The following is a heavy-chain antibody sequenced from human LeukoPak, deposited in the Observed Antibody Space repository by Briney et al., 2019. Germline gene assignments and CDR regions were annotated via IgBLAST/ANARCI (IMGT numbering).Heavy chain of an antibody. V-gene: IGHV3-30-3*01. J-gene: IGHJ4*02. D-gene: IGHD1-26*01. CDR2: IIYDGTNA. CDR1: GFTFDSYS. CDR3: ARDPGPRYSVKVGYYFDY. Sequence: GGSLRLSCAASGFTFDSYSMHWVRQAPGKVLEWVSVIIYDGTNAHYADSVNGRFTVSRDNSRNTLVLQMNSLRPDDTAVYYCARDPGPRYSVKVGYYFDYWGQGTLVTVSS.